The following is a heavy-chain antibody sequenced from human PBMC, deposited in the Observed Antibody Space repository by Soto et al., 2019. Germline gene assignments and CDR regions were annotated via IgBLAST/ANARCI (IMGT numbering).Heavy chain of an antibody. CDR1: GFPISSTYS. CDR3: ARVTMVLRDSDHFGVDV. CDR2: ISHSGTT. J-gene: IGHJ6*02. V-gene: IGHV4-38-2*02. D-gene: IGHD4-17*01. Sequence: PSETLSLTCRVSGFPISSTYSWGWIRQPPGKGLEWIGSISHSGTTSYSPSLTSRVSISVDTSKNQVSLKLTSLTAADTAVYFCARVTMVLRDSDHFGVDVWGHGTTVTVSS.